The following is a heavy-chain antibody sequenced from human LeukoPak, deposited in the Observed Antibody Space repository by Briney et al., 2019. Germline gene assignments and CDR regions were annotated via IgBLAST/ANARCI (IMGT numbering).Heavy chain of an antibody. CDR2: IFYRGNT. D-gene: IGHD3-16*02. CDR3: ARSRTYRYTLGGMDV. Sequence: PSETLSLTCIVSGGSIGSYYWSWIRQPPGKGLEWIGYIFYRGNTNYNPSLKSRVTISVDTSKNQFSLKVSSVTAADTAVYYCARSRTYRYTLGGMDVWGQGTTVTVSS. J-gene: IGHJ6*02. V-gene: IGHV4-59*08. CDR1: GGSIGSYY.